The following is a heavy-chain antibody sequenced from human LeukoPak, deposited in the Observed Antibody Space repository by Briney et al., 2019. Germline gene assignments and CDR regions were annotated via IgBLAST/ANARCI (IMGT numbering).Heavy chain of an antibody. V-gene: IGHV3-43D*03. CDR3: AKGIDAWGSSTYYHYGMDV. D-gene: IGHD7-27*01. J-gene: IGHJ6*02. CDR1: GFTFSSYA. Sequence: GGSLRLSCAASGFTFSSYAMSWVRQAPGKGLEWVSLISWDGSGTFYVDSVKGRFTISRDNSKNFLYLQMNSLRAEDTALYYCAKGIDAWGSSTYYHYGMDVWGQGTTVTASS. CDR2: ISWDGSGT.